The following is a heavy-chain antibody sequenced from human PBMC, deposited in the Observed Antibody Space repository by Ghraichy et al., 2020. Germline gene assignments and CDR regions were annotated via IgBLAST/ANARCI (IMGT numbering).Heavy chain of an antibody. Sequence: SETLSLTCTVSGGSISSYYWSWIRQPAGKGLEWIGRIYTSGSTNYNPSLKSRVTMSVDTSKNQFSLKLSSVTAADTAVYYCASTYYDILTGPNRSYYYYGMDVWGQGTTVTVSS. CDR2: IYTSGST. CDR1: GGSISSYY. D-gene: IGHD3-9*01. J-gene: IGHJ6*02. V-gene: IGHV4-4*07. CDR3: ASTYYDILTGPNRSYYYYGMDV.